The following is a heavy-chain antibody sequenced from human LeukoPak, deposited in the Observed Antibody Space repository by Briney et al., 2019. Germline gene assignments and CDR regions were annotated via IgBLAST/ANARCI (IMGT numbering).Heavy chain of an antibody. J-gene: IGHJ3*02. V-gene: IGHV3-49*03. CDR2: IRSKAYGGTT. CDR1: GFTFGDYA. CDR3: TTDNWNIEAFDI. D-gene: IGHD1-1*01. Sequence: GGSLRLSCTASGFTFGDYAMSWFRQAPGKGLEWGGFIRSKAYGGTTEYAASVKGRFTISRDDSKSIAYLQMNSLKTEDTAVYYCTTDNWNIEAFDIWGQGTMVTVSS.